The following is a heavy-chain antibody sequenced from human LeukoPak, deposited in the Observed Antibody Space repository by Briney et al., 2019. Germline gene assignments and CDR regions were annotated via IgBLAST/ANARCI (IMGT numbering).Heavy chain of an antibody. CDR2: IIPIFGTA. D-gene: IGHD4/OR15-4a*01. V-gene: IGHV1-69*01. J-gene: IGHJ4*02. CDR3: ARDRGLTTAIWNY. Sequence: SSVKVSCKASGGTFSSYAISWVRQAPGQGLEWMGGIIPIFGTANYAQKFQGRVTITADESTSTAYLELSSLRAEDTAVYYCARDRGLTTAIWNYWGQGTLVTVSS. CDR1: GGTFSSYA.